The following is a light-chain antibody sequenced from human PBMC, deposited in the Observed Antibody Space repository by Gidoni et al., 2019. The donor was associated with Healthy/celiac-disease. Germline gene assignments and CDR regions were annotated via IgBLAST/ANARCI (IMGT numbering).Light chain of an antibody. J-gene: IGKJ4*01. CDR3: QQYGSSPLLT. V-gene: IGKV3-20*01. CDR1: QSVSSSY. Sequence: EIVLTQSPGTLSLSPGERATLSCRASQSVSSSYLAWYQQKPGQAPRLPIYGASSRATGIPDRFSGSGSGTDFTLTISRLGPEDFAVYYCQQYGSSPLLTFGGGTKVEIK. CDR2: GAS.